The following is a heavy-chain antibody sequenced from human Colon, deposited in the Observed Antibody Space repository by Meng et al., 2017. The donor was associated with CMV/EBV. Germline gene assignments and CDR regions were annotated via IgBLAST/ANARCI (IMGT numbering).Heavy chain of an antibody. J-gene: IGHJ4*02. Sequence: GESLKISCVASGFTFTRHWMIWVRQPPGEGLEWVANIKEDGSTKLYVDSVKGRFTISRDNSKNSLFLQMNSLRVEDTAVYYCARGPDIGAFWGQGTLVTVSS. D-gene: IGHD5-12*01. V-gene: IGHV3-7*01. CDR2: IKEDGSTK. CDR3: ARGPDIGAF. CDR1: GFTFTRHW.